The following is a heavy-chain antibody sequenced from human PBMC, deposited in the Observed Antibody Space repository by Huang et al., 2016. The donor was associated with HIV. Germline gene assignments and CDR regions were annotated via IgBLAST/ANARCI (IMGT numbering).Heavy chain of an antibody. J-gene: IGHJ5*02. CDR3: ASASIAARRWFDP. Sequence: QVQLQESGPGLLKPSETLSLTCTVSGGSMSSCSWRWIRQPPGKGLEWIGYIYYSGSTNDNPSLKSRVTIAVDTSKNQFSLRLSSVTAADTAVYYCASASIAARRWFDPWGQGSLVTVSS. D-gene: IGHD6-6*01. CDR1: GGSMSSCS. V-gene: IGHV4-59*01. CDR2: IYYSGST.